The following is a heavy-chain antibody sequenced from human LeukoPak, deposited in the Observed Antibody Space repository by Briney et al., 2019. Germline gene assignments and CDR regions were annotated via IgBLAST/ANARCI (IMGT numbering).Heavy chain of an antibody. V-gene: IGHV3-48*04. J-gene: IGHJ4*02. CDR2: ISSSSSTT. CDR3: ARDSMDY. Sequence: GGSLRLSCAASGFTFSSYSMNWVRQAPGKGLEWVSYISSSSSTTYYADSVKGRFTIPRDNAKNSLYLQMNSLRAEDTAVYYCARDSMDYWGQGTLVTVSS. CDR1: GFTFSSYS.